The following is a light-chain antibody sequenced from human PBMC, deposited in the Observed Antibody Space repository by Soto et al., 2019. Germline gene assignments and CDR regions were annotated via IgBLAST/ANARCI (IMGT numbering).Light chain of an antibody. CDR3: QQYQTFCS. V-gene: IGKV1-5*03. Sequence: DIQMTQSPSTLSASVGDRVTITCRASQSISDWLAWYQHKPGTAPKLLIYKAPNVESGVPSRFSGSGSGTEFTLTISSLQSDDSATYYCQQYQTFCSFGQGTKVDIK. CDR1: QSISDW. CDR2: KAP. J-gene: IGKJ1*01.